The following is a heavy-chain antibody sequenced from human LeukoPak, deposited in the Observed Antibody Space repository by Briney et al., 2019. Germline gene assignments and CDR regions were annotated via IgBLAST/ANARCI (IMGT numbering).Heavy chain of an antibody. CDR1: GETFADYY. CDR3: ARRPLGGMDV. D-gene: IGHD7-27*01. V-gene: IGHV4-34*01. J-gene: IGHJ6*02. Sequence: PSETLSLTCAVYGETFADYYWTWVRQPPGKGLEWIGEIYHTGSANYNPSLKSRLTMSVATSKRQFSLRLNSVTAADTAVYYCARRPLGGMDVWGQGTTVTVSS. CDR2: IYHTGSA.